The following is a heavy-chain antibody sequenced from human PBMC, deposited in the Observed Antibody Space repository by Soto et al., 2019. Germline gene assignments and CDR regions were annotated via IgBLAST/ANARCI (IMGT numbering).Heavy chain of an antibody. CDR2: ISSSSSTI. J-gene: IGHJ5*02. V-gene: IGHV3-48*02. CDR3: ARDRPLRDP. CDR1: GFTFSSYS. Sequence: EVQLVESGGGLVQPGGSLRLSCAASGFTFSSYSMNWVRQAPGKGREWVSYISSSSSTIYYADSVKGRFNISRDNANNSVFLQMNSLRDEKTAEYYCARDRPLRDPWGQGTLVTVSS.